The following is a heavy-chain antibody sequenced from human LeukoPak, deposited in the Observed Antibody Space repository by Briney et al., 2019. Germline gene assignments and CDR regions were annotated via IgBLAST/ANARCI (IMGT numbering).Heavy chain of an antibody. CDR1: GFTFSSYA. J-gene: IGHJ6*02. CDR2: ISGSGGST. V-gene: IGHV3-23*01. CDR3: AKEGYPVAWYYYYGMDV. Sequence: QPGGSLRLSCAASGFTFSSYAMSWVRQAPGKGLEWVSAISGSGGSTYYADSVKGRFTISRDNSKNTLYLQMNSPRAEGTAVYYCAKEGYPVAWYYYYGMDVWGQGTTVTVSS. D-gene: IGHD5-12*01.